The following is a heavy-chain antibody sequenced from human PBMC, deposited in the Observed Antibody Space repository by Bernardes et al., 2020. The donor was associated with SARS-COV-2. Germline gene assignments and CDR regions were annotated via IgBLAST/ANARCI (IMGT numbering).Heavy chain of an antibody. D-gene: IGHD6-13*01. CDR2: ISTSSSYI. CDR1: GFSLSSHD. J-gene: IGHJ6*02. V-gene: IGHV3-21*04. CDR3: AKDREGYSSGWSVISVDGMDV. Sequence: GGSLRLSCAASGFSLSSHDMTWVRQAPGKGLEWVSLISTSSSYIYNADSVEGRFTISRDNAKNTLYLQMNSLRADDTAVYYCAKDREGYSSGWSVISVDGMDVWGQGTTVTVSS.